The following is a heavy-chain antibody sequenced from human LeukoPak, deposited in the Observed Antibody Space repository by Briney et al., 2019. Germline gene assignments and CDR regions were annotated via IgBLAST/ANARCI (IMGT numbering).Heavy chain of an antibody. J-gene: IGHJ2*01. V-gene: IGHV1-2*02. CDR1: GYTFTGYY. CDR2: INPNSDGT. D-gene: IGHD3-22*01. CDR3: ARDWPGLSLHFDL. Sequence: ASVKVSCKASGYTFTGYYMHWVRQAPGQGLEWMGWINPNSDGTNYAQKFQGRVAMTRDTSLSTAYMDLSRLTSDDTAVYYCARDWPGLSLHFDLWGRGTLITVSS.